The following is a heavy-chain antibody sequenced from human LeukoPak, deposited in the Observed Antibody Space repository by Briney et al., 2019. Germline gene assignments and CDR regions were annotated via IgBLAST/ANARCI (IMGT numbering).Heavy chain of an antibody. D-gene: IGHD1-26*01. CDR1: GYTFTGYY. J-gene: IGHJ4*02. CDR3: ARSVGATSRVGY. Sequence: ASVKVSCKASGYTFTGYYMHWVRQAPGQGLEWMGWINPNSGGTNYAQKFQGRVTMTRDTSISTAYMELSRLGSDDTAVYYCARSVGATSRVGYWGQGTLVTVPS. CDR2: INPNSGGT. V-gene: IGHV1-2*02.